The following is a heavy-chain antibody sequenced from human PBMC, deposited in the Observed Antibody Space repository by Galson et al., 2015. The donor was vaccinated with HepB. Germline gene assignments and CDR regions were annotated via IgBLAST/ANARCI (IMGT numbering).Heavy chain of an antibody. CDR1: GFTFSNYG. CDR2: ISSDGSNK. Sequence: SLRLSCAASGFTFSNYGMHWVRQAPGKGLVWVAVISSDGSNKYYADSVKGRFTISRDNSKNTLYLQMNSLRAEDTALYYCAKDPYLYSALAGTMAGFDYWGQGTLVTVSS. V-gene: IGHV3-30*18. J-gene: IGHJ4*02. D-gene: IGHD6-19*01. CDR3: AKDPYLYSALAGTMAGFDY.